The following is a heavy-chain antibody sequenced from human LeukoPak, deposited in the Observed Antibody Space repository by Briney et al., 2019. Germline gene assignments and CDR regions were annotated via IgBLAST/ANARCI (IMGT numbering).Heavy chain of an antibody. Sequence: GGSLRLSCAASGFTFSSYEMNWVRQAPGKGLELVSYISSRGSTIYHADSVEGRFTISRDNAKNSLYLQMNSLRAEDTAAYYCARGGITIFGVVSGAFDIWGQGTMVTVSS. J-gene: IGHJ3*02. V-gene: IGHV3-48*03. D-gene: IGHD3-3*01. CDR3: ARGGITIFGVVSGAFDI. CDR1: GFTFSSYE. CDR2: ISSRGSTI.